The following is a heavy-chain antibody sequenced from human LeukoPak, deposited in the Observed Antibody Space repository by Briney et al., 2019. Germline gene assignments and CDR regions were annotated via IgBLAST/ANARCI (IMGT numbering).Heavy chain of an antibody. CDR3: ARVWGNDFWSDY. D-gene: IGHD3-3*01. CDR2: MNPNSGNT. V-gene: IGHV1-8*03. Sequence: ASVKVSCKASGYTFTSYGISWVRQAPGQGLEWMGWMNPNSGNTGYAQKFQGRVTITRNTSISTAYMELSSLRSEDTAMYYCARVWGNDFWSDYWGQGTLVTVSS. CDR1: GYTFTSYG. J-gene: IGHJ4*02.